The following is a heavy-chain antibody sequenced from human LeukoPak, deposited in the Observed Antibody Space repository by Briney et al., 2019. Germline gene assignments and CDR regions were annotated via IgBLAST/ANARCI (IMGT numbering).Heavy chain of an antibody. J-gene: IGHJ4*02. V-gene: IGHV3-23*01. Sequence: GGSLRLSCTGSGFTFSRYSINWVRQAPGKGLEWVSVIWGNGYTTYYADSVKGRFTISRDNSKNTVYLQMDSLRAEDTAIYYCAKDREPEDGYDIDSWGQGTLVTVSS. CDR2: IWGNGYTT. D-gene: IGHD5-12*01. CDR1: GFTFSRYS. CDR3: AKDREPEDGYDIDS.